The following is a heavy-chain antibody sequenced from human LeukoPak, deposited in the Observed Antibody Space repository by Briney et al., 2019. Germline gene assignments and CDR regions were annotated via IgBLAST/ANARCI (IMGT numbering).Heavy chain of an antibody. D-gene: IGHD1-26*01. J-gene: IGHJ6*01. CDR2: ISGSGDNT. V-gene: IGHV3-23*01. Sequence: GGSLRLSCAASGLTFSGFAMSWVRRTPGKGLEWVSGISGSGDNTLYADSVKGRFTISRDSSKNPLYLEMNSLRAEDTAIYYCAKMKGHPLPKYYMDVWGQGTTVTVSS. CDR3: AKMKGHPLPKYYMDV. CDR1: GLTFSGFA.